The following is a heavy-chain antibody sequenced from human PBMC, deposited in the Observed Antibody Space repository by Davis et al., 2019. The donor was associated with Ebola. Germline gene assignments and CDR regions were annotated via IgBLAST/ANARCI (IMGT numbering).Heavy chain of an antibody. D-gene: IGHD4-17*01. Sequence: PSETLSLTCAVYGGSFSGYGWTWIRQTPGKGLEWIGYIHYTGTPYYNPSLKSRPTMSVDTSKNQLSLSLASVTASDTAVYYCARARGVYGLLDSWGQGTLVTVSS. CDR1: GGSFSGYG. CDR2: IHYTGTP. CDR3: ARARGVYGLLDS. V-gene: IGHV4-34*11. J-gene: IGHJ4*02.